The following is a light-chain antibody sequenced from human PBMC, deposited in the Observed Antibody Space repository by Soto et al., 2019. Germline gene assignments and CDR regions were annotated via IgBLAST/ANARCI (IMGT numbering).Light chain of an antibody. CDR2: DAS. V-gene: IGKV3-20*01. CDR1: QSVRNNY. J-gene: IGKJ4*01. Sequence: EIVLTQSPGTLSLSPGERATLSCRASQSVRNNYLAWYQQKPGQAPRFLIYDASTRATGIPDRFSGSGSGTDFTLTISRLEPEDFAVYYCQHYGSSPLTFGGGTKVDVK. CDR3: QHYGSSPLT.